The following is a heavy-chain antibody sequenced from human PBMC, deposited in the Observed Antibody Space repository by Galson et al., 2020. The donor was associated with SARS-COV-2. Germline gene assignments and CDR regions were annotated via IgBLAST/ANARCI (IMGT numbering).Heavy chain of an antibody. J-gene: IGHJ4*02. V-gene: IGHV1-8*01. CDR1: GYTFTSYD. Sequence: ASVKVSCKASGYTFTSYDINWVRQATGQGLEWMGWMNPNSGNTGYAQKFQGRVTMTRNTSISTAYMELSSLRSEDTAVYYCARASGMITFGGVFVLDDCGQGSLVTVSS. CDR3: ARASGMITFGGVFVLDD. CDR2: MNPNSGNT. D-gene: IGHD3-16*02.